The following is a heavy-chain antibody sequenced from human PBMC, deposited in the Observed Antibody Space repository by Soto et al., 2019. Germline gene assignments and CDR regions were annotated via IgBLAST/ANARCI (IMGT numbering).Heavy chain of an antibody. CDR3: ATMAARADPPFDY. CDR2: INPSGGST. Sequence: ASVKVACKASGYTFTSYYMHWVRQAPGQGLEWMGIINPSGGSTSYAQKFQGRVTMTRDTSTSTVYMELSSLRSEDTAVYYCATMAARADPPFDYWGQGTLVTVSS. D-gene: IGHD6-6*01. V-gene: IGHV1-46*03. J-gene: IGHJ4*02. CDR1: GYTFTSYY.